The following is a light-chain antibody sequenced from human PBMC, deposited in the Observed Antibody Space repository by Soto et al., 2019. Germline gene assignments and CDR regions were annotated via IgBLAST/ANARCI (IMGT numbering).Light chain of an antibody. J-gene: IGLJ1*01. V-gene: IGLV2-14*01. CDR1: SSDVGGYNY. CDR2: EVS. CDR3: SSYTRSSTSYV. Sequence: QPVLTQPASVSGSPGQSITISCTGTSSDVGGYNYVSWYQQHPGKAPKLMIYEVSNRPSRVSNRFSGSKSGNTASLTISGLQAEDEADYYCSSYTRSSTSYVFGTGTKLTVL.